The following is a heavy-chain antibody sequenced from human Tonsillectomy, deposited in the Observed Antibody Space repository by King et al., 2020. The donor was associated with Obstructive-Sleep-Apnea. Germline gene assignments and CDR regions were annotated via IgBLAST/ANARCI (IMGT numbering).Heavy chain of an antibody. Sequence: VQLVESGGGLVQPGRSLRLSCAASGFTFDDYAMHWVRQAPGKGLEWVSGINWDSTVIVYADSVKGRFTISRDNGRNSLYLEMNSLRAEDTALYYCARGAASYYTAHFDYWGQGTLVTVSS. CDR3: ARGAASYYTAHFDY. J-gene: IGHJ4*02. V-gene: IGHV3-9*01. CDR2: INWDSTVI. D-gene: IGHD3-3*01. CDR1: GFTFDDYA.